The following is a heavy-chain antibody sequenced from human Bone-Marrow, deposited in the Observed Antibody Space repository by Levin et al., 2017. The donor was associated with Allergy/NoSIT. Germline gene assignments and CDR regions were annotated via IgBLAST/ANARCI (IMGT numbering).Heavy chain of an antibody. V-gene: IGHV5-51*01. CDR1: GYSFTTYW. CDR3: ARAPDPNRREGYYCGMDV. CDR2: IYSDDSDT. Sequence: GESLKISCKASGYSFTTYWIGWVRQMPGKGLEWMGMIYSDDSDTRYSPSFQGQVTMSADKSISTAYLHWGSLRASDTAMYYCARAPDPNRREGYYCGMDVWGQGTTVIVSS. J-gene: IGHJ6*02.